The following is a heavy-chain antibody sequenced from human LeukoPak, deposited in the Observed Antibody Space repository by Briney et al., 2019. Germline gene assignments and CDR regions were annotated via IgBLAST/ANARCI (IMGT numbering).Heavy chain of an antibody. CDR1: GFTFSSYS. J-gene: IGHJ6*03. V-gene: IGHV3-21*01. CDR2: ISGSSRYM. D-gene: IGHD5-18*01. CDR3: ARVPAGYGYGPWEWDYYLYMDV. Sequence: GGSLRLSCAASGFTFSSYSMNWVRQAPGKGLEWVSSISGSSRYMYYADSAKGRFTISRDNAKNSLYLQMNSLRAEDTAVYYCARVPAGYGYGPWEWDYYLYMDVWGTGTTVTVSS.